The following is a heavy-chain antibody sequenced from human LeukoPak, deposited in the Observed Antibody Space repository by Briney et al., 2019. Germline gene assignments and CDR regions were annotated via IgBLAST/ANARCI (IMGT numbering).Heavy chain of an antibody. J-gene: IGHJ5*02. V-gene: IGHV5-51*01. CDR1: GYSFTSYW. Sequence: GESLKISCKGSGYSFTSYWIGWVRQMPGKGLEWMGIIYPGDSDTRYSPSFQGQVTISADKSISTAYLQWSSLEASDTATYYCARVAFGGVIEPNWFDPWGQGTLVTVSS. CDR3: ARVAFGGVIEPNWFDP. CDR2: IYPGDSDT. D-gene: IGHD3-16*02.